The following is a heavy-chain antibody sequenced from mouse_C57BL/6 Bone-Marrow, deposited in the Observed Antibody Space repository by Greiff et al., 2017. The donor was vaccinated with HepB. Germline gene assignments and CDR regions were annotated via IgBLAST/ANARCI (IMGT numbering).Heavy chain of an antibody. CDR3: ARKELTGTDFDY. J-gene: IGHJ2*01. D-gene: IGHD4-1*01. V-gene: IGHV1-19*01. CDR2: INPYNGGT. CDR1: GYTFTDYY. Sequence: VQLKESGPVLVKPGASVKMSCKASGYTFTDYYMNWVKQSHGKSLEWIGVINPYNGGTSYNQKFKGKATLTVDKSSSTAYMELNRLTSEDSAVYYCARKELTGTDFDYWGQGTTLTVSS.